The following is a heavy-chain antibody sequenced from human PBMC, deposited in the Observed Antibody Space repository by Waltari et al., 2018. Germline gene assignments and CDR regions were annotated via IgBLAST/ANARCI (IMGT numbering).Heavy chain of an antibody. D-gene: IGHD1-20*01. CDR1: GITFSNYA. J-gene: IGHJ4*02. Sequence: EVQLLESGGDLVQPGGSLRLSCAASGITFSNYAINWVRLAPGTGPEGVSGITVGDDAYYADSVKGRFTISRDTSKDTVHLQMNGLRAEDTAVYYCATPFYNWDDPLHSWGQGTLVTVSS. V-gene: IGHV3-23*01. CDR3: ATPFYNWDDPLHS. CDR2: ITVGDDA.